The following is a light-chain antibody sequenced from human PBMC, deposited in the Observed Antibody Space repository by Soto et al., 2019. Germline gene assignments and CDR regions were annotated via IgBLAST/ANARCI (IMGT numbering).Light chain of an antibody. CDR3: CSKSGGTSVI. CDR1: SSDVGSYNL. CDR2: EVS. J-gene: IGLJ2*01. V-gene: IGLV2-23*02. Sequence: QSVLTQPASVSESPGQSITISCTGTSSDVGSYNLVSWYQHHPGKVPKLVIYEVSNRPSGVSARFSGSKSGNTASLTISGLQVEDEADYYCCSKSGGTSVIFGGGTKVTVL.